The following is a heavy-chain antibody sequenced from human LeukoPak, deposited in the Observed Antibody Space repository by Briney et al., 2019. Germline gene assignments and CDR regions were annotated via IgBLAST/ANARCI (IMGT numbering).Heavy chain of an antibody. CDR1: GRYIRDGYW. J-gene: IGHJ4*02. Sequence: PSGTLSLTCSVSGRYIRDGYWWSWVRQSPGKGLEWIGEIDRDERPNYNPSLKSRVTISVDTSKNQFSLKLGSVTAADTAVYYCARDLELNSGWYWWGQGTLVTVSS. D-gene: IGHD6-19*01. V-gene: IGHV4-4*02. CDR3: ARDLELNSGWYW. CDR2: IDRDERP.